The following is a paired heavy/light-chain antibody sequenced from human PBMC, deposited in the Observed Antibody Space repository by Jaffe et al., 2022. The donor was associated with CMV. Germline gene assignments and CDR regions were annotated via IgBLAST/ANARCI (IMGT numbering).Light chain of an antibody. J-gene: IGKJ1*01. CDR2: DAS. Sequence: EIVLTQSPATLSLSPGERATLSCRASQSVSSYLAWYQQKPGQAPRLLIYDASNRATGIPARFSGSGSGTDFTLTISSLEPEDFAVYYCQQRSNWPSGTFGQGTKVEIK. V-gene: IGKV3-11*01. CDR3: QQRSNWPSGT. CDR1: QSVSSY.
Heavy chain of an antibody. D-gene: IGHD2-15*01. J-gene: IGHJ6*03. CDR1: GGSFSGYY. CDR3: ARSGSTKKRYCSGGSCYSRYYYYYMDV. Sequence: QVQLQQWGAGLLKPSETLSLTCAVYGGSFSGYYWSWIRQPPGKGLEWIGEINHSGSTNYNPSLKSRVTISVDTSKNQFSLKLSSVTAADTAVYYCARSGSTKKRYCSGGSCYSRYYYYYMDVWGKGTTVTVSS. CDR2: INHSGST. V-gene: IGHV4-34*01.